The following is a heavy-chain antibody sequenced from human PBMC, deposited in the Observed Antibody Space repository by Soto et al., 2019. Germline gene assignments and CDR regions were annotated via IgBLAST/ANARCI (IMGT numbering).Heavy chain of an antibody. D-gene: IGHD3-9*01. V-gene: IGHV3-74*01. Sequence: EVQLVESGGGLVQPGGSLRLSCAASGFTLSVYWMHWFRLGPGKGPVWVARINTDGSSTNYADSVKGRFTLSRDNAKNTLYRQMNSLRDEDTAVYYCARELEYFDWEYYFHGIDVWGPGTTVTVSS. J-gene: IGHJ6*02. CDR1: GFTLSVYW. CDR3: ARELEYFDWEYYFHGIDV. CDR2: INTDGSST.